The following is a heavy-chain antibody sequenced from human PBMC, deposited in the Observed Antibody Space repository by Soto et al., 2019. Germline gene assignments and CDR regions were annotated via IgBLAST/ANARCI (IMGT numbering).Heavy chain of an antibody. V-gene: IGHV1-18*01. CDR3: ARDLGVIYISGYDFELS. CDR2: ISAYNGNT. J-gene: IGHJ5*02. CDR1: GYTFTSYG. D-gene: IGHD5-12*01. Sequence: QVQLVQSGAEVKKPGASVKVSCKASGYTFTSYGISWVRQAPGQGLEWMGWISAYNGNTNYAQKLQGRVTMTTDTSTSTAYTELRSLRSDDTAVYYCARDLGVIYISGYDFELSWGQGTLVTVSS.